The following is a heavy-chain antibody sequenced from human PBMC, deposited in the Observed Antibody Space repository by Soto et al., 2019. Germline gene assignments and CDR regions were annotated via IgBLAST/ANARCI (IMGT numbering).Heavy chain of an antibody. CDR2: INPNSGGT. J-gene: IGHJ4*02. D-gene: IGHD3-22*01. CDR3: ALHDDSSGYQDPPYFDY. Sequence: QVQLVQSGAEVKKPGASVKVSCKASGYTCTGYYMHGVRQAPGQGLEWMGWINPNSGGTNYAQKFQGRVTMTRDTSISTAYMELSRLRSDDTAGYYCALHDDSSGYQDPPYFDYWGQGTLVTVSS. CDR1: GYTCTGYY. V-gene: IGHV1-2*02.